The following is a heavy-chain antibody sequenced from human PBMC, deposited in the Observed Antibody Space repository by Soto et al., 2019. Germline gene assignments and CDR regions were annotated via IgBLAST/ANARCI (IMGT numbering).Heavy chain of an antibody. V-gene: IGHV3-30-3*01. D-gene: IGHD6-19*01. J-gene: IGHJ4*02. CDR1: GFTFSSYA. Sequence: HPGGSLRLSCAASGFTFSSYAMHWVRQAPGKGLEWVAVISYDGSNKYYADSVKGRFTISRDNSKNTLYLQMNSLRAEDTAVYYCARDQQQWLVLDYWGQGTLVTVSS. CDR3: ARDQQQWLVLDY. CDR2: ISYDGSNK.